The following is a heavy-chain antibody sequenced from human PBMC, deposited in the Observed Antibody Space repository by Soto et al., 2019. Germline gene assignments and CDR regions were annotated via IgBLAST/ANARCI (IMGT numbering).Heavy chain of an antibody. CDR3: ATWGSNSSDFSYSALDV. Sequence: EVQLLESGGGLVQPGGSLRLSCAASGFTFSNYAMTWVRQAPGKGLEWVSAISGSRGSTYYADPVRGRFTISRDNSKNTLYLQMNSLRADDTAVYYCATWGSNSSDFSYSALDVWGQGTTVTVSS. CDR2: ISGSRGST. CDR1: GFTFSNYA. V-gene: IGHV3-23*01. J-gene: IGHJ6*02. D-gene: IGHD4-4*01.